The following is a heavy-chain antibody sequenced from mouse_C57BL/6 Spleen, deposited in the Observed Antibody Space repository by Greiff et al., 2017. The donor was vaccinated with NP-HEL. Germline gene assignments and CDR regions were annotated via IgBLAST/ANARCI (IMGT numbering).Heavy chain of an antibody. CDR2: IYPGDGDT. Sequence: VQLQQSGPELVKPGASVKISCKASGYAFSSSWMNWVKQRPGKGLEWIGRIYPGDGDTNYNGKFKGKATLTADKSSSTAYMQLSSLTSEDCAVSFCARAGAYWGQGTLVTVSA. CDR3: ARAGAY. J-gene: IGHJ3*01. CDR1: GYAFSSSW. V-gene: IGHV1-82*01.